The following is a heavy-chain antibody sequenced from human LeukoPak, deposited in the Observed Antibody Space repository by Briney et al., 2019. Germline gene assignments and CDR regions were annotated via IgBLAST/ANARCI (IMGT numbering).Heavy chain of an antibody. D-gene: IGHD3-10*01. V-gene: IGHV3-74*01. Sequence: GGSLRLSCAASGFTFSSYWMHWVRQAPGKGLVWVSRINSDGSSTSYADPVKGRFTISRDNAKNTLYLQMNSLRAEDTAVYYCVRAPITMVRGVIIGHGMDVWGQGTTVTVSS. CDR2: INSDGSST. CDR3: VRAPITMVRGVIIGHGMDV. CDR1: GFTFSSYW. J-gene: IGHJ6*02.